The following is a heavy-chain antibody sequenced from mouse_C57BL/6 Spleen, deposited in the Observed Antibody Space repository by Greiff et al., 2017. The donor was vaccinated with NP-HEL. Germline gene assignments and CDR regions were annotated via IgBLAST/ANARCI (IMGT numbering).Heavy chain of an antibody. D-gene: IGHD2-4*01. Sequence: QVQLQQSGPGLVQPSQSLSITCTVSGFSLTSYGVHWVRQPPGKGLEWLGVIWSGGSTDYNAAFISRLSISKDNSKSQVFFKINSLQADDTAIYDCAKKMGYYDYDEAFAYWGQGTLVTVSA. CDR3: AKKMGYYDYDEAFAY. CDR2: IWSGGST. V-gene: IGHV2-4*01. J-gene: IGHJ3*01. CDR1: GFSLTSYG.